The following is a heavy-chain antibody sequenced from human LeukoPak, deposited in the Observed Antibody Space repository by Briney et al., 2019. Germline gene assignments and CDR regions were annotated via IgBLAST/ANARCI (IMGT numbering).Heavy chain of an antibody. J-gene: IGHJ4*02. CDR3: ARADYGDSLDY. V-gene: IGHV3-48*01. CDR2: ITSGSSTI. D-gene: IGHD4-17*01. Sequence: GGPVTLSCAASGFLFSIYSMIWLRQAPGKALEWVSYITSGSSTIYYADSVKGRFTISRDNAKNSLYLQMNSLRAEDTAVYYCARADYGDSLDYWGQGTLVTVSS. CDR1: GFLFSIYS.